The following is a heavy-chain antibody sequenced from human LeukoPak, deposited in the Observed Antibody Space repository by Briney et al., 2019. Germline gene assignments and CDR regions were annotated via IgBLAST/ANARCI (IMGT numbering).Heavy chain of an antibody. CDR3: ASLPTKTTVTTYSYYYYGMDV. Sequence: GRSLRLSCAASGFTFDDYAMHWVRQAPGKGLEWVSGISWNSGSIGYADSVKGRFTISRDNAKNSLYLQMNSLRAEDTALYYCASLPTKTTVTTYSYYYYGMDVWGQGTTVTVSS. CDR2: ISWNSGSI. V-gene: IGHV3-9*01. CDR1: GFTFDDYA. D-gene: IGHD4-17*01. J-gene: IGHJ6*02.